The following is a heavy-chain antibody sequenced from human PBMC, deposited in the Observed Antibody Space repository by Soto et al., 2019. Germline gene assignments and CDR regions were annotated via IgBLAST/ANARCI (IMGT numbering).Heavy chain of an antibody. CDR2: ISGSGGST. CDR3: AAGAFY. CDR1: GFTFTANS. V-gene: IGHV3-23*01. J-gene: IGHJ4*02. Sequence: PGGSLRVSCAAAGFTFTANSMSWVRQDPGKGLEWVSAISGSGGSTYYADSVKGRFTISRDNAKKSLYLQMNSLRAEDTAVYYCAAGAFYWGQGTPVTVSS.